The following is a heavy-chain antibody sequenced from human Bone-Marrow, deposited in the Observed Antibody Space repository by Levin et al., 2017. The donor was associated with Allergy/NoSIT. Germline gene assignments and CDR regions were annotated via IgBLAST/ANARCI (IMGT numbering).Heavy chain of an antibody. D-gene: IGHD1-26*01. CDR1: EFTFSRFG. V-gene: IGHV3-30*03. Sequence: GESLKISCAASEFTFSRFGMHWVRPVPGKGLEWVAAISKDGRNKHYAESVKGRFIISRDNSRNNLYLQMNSLRLEDTAVYYCARGREFDYWGQGTLLTVSS. CDR2: ISKDGRNK. CDR3: ARGREFDY. J-gene: IGHJ4*02.